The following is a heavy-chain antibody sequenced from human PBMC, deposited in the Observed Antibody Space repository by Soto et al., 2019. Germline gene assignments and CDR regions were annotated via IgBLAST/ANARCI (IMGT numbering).Heavy chain of an antibody. CDR3: ARDLGSGFTLFDY. V-gene: IGHV1-2*02. J-gene: IGHJ4*02. CDR2: INPNSGGT. D-gene: IGHD6-19*01. CDR1: GYTFTGYY. Sequence: ASVKVSCKASGYTFTGYYMHWVRQAPGQGLEWMGWINPNSGGTNYAQKFQGRVTMTRDTSISTAYMELSRLSSDDTAVYYCARDLGSGFTLFDYWGQGTLVTVSS.